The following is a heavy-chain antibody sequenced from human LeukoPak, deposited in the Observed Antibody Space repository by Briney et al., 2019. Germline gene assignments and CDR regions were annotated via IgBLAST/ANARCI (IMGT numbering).Heavy chain of an antibody. CDR3: ARTSYGSGSYQDAFDI. CDR1: GGSISSGGYY. Sequence: SETLSLTCTVSGGSISSGGYYWSWIRQHPGKGLEWTGYIYYSGSTYYNPSLKSRVTISVDTSKNQFSLKLSSVTAADTAVYYCARTSYGSGSYQDAFDIWGQGTMVTVSS. D-gene: IGHD3-10*01. V-gene: IGHV4-31*03. J-gene: IGHJ3*02. CDR2: IYYSGST.